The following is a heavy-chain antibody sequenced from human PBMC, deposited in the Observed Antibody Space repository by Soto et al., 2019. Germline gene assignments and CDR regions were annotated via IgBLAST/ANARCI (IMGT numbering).Heavy chain of an antibody. CDR3: SRGSDTLTSPGAY. V-gene: IGHV1-2*04. CDR1: GYTFTGYF. CDR2: INPNSGAA. Sequence: QVQLVQSGAEVKKPGASVKVSCATSGYTFTGYFIHWVRQAPGQGLEWMGWINPNSGAADYSQQFQDWVTLTRDTSISTVYLEVRRLRSDDTAVYFCSRGSDTLTSPGAYWGQGTLVTVSS. D-gene: IGHD3-9*01. J-gene: IGHJ4*02.